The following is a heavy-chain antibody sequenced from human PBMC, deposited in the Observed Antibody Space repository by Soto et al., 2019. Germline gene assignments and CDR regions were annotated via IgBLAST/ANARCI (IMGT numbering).Heavy chain of an antibody. CDR2: ITGNGDTT. CDR3: AKIDGYFDY. J-gene: IGHJ4*02. CDR1: GFTFINTG. D-gene: IGHD3-22*01. Sequence: EVQVLQSGGGLVPPGGSLRLSCADSGFTFINTGMSWVRQAPGQGLEWVSAITGNGDTTYYADSVKGRFTISRDNSTSRLYLQMNSPRAEDTAVYYGAKIDGYFDYWGQGTLVTVSS. V-gene: IGHV3-23*01.